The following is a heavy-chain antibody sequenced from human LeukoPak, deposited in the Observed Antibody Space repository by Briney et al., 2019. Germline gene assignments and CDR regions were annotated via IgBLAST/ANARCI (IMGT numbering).Heavy chain of an antibody. CDR3: ARAFAYYYDSSGYYPGAYYYMDV. D-gene: IGHD3-22*01. V-gene: IGHV4-61*02. Sequence: KTSGTLSLTCSVSGGSISSSNYYWSWIRQPAGKGLEWIGRIYTSESTNYNPSLKSRVTISVDTSRNQFSLKLSSVTAADTAVYYCARAFAYYYDSSGYYPGAYYYMDVWGKGTTVTISS. CDR1: GGSISSSNYY. CDR2: IYTSEST. J-gene: IGHJ6*03.